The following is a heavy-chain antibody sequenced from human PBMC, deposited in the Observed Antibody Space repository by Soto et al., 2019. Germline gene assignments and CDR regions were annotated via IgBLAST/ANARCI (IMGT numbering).Heavy chain of an antibody. D-gene: IGHD3-22*01. Sequence: SVKVSCKASGGTFSSYAISWVRQAPGQGLEWMGGIIPIFGTANYAQKFQGRVTITADESTSTAYMELSSLRSEDTAVYYCARAVCTMIVVVITGAFDIWGQGTMVTVSS. CDR1: GGTFSSYA. CDR2: IIPIFGTA. J-gene: IGHJ3*02. CDR3: ARAVCTMIVVVITGAFDI. V-gene: IGHV1-69*13.